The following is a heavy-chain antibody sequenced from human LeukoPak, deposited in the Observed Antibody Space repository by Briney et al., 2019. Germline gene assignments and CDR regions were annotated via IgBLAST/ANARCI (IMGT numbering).Heavy chain of an antibody. CDR3: AKDMFYGSGSYYNLLFDY. CDR1: GFTFDDYA. D-gene: IGHD3-10*01. J-gene: IGHJ4*02. Sequence: GGSLRLSCAASGFTFDDYAMHWVRQAPGKGLEWVSGISWNSGSIGYADSVKGRFTISRDNAKNSLYLQMSSLRAEDTALYYCAKDMFYGSGSYYNLLFDYWGQGTLVTVSS. CDR2: ISWNSGSI. V-gene: IGHV3-9*01.